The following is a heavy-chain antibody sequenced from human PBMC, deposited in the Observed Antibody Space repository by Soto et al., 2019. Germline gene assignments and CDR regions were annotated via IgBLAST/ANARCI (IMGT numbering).Heavy chain of an antibody. CDR1: GXTFSNYS. CDR2: MSGNGGRL. D-gene: IGHD2-21*02. CDR3: VKDPVSGGSGGAWFDY. Sequence: GSLRLSCAVSGXTFSNYSMTWVRQAPGKGLEWVSLMSGNGGRLVYADSVKGRFNISRDNSKNTLYLQMNSLRLEDPAVYYCVKDPVSGGSGGAWFDYWGQGTLVTVSS. J-gene: IGHJ4*02. V-gene: IGHV3-23*01.